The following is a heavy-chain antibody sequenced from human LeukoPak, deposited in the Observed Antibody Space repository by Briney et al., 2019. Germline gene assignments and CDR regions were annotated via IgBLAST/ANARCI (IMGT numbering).Heavy chain of an antibody. Sequence: PGGSLRLSCAASGFTFSSYGRHWVGQAPCKGLEWVAVIWYDGSNKYYVDSVKVRFTISRDNSKTTLYLKMNSLSAEDRAVYYCARDYCDSGSYHPFDYWGQGTLVTVSS. CDR1: GFTFSSYG. CDR3: ARDYCDSGSYHPFDY. D-gene: IGHD3-22*01. CDR2: IWYDGSNK. V-gene: IGHV3-33*01. J-gene: IGHJ4*02.